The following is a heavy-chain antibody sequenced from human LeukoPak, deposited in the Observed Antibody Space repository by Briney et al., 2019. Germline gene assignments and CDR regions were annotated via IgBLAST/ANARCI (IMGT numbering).Heavy chain of an antibody. CDR1: GFTYSSYA. J-gene: IGHJ4*02. CDR2: ISYDGSNK. Sequence: GRSLRLSCAASGFTYSSYAMHWVRPAPGKGLEWVAVISYDGSNKYYADSVKGRFTISRDNSKNPLDLQMNSLRAEDTAVYYCARGLREWELLGVSNFDYWGQGTLVTVSS. D-gene: IGHD1-26*01. V-gene: IGHV3-30-3*01. CDR3: ARGLREWELLGVSNFDY.